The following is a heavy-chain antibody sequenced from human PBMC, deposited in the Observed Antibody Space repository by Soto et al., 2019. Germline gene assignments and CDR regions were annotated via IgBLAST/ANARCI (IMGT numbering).Heavy chain of an antibody. D-gene: IGHD6-13*01. CDR3: ARIAAAGTDGMDV. J-gene: IGHJ6*02. CDR1: GGTFSSYG. CDR2: ISAYNGNT. V-gene: IGHV1-18*04. Sequence: ASVKVSCKASGGTFSSYGISWVRQAPGQGLEWMGWISAYNGNTNYAQKLQGRVTMTTDTSTSTAYMELRSLRSDDTAVYYCARIAAAGTDGMDVWGQGTTVTVSS.